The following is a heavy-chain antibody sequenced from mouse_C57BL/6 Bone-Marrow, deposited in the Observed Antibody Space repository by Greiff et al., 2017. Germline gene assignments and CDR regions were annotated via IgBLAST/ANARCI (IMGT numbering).Heavy chain of an antibody. Sequence: QVQLQQPGAELVMPGASVKLSCKASGYTFTSYWMHWVKQRPGQGLEWIGEIDPSDSYTNYNQKFKGKSTLTVDKSSSPAYMQLSSLTSEDSAVYYCARMTTVVATFDYWGQGTTLTVSS. CDR3: ARMTTVVATFDY. J-gene: IGHJ2*01. CDR1: GYTFTSYW. D-gene: IGHD1-1*01. CDR2: IDPSDSYT. V-gene: IGHV1-69*01.